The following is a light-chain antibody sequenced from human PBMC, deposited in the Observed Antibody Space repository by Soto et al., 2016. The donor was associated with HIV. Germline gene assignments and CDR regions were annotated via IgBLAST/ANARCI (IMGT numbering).Light chain of an antibody. Sequence: DIQMTQSPSSLSLSIGDRVTITCRASQSISTYLNWYEQKPGKAPKLLIYAASSLQSGVPSRFSGSGSGTDFTLTIRSLQPEDFATYYCQQSYSTPATTFGQGTKLEIK. J-gene: IGKJ2*01. V-gene: IGKV1-39*01. CDR2: AAS. CDR3: QQSYSTPATT. CDR1: QSISTY.